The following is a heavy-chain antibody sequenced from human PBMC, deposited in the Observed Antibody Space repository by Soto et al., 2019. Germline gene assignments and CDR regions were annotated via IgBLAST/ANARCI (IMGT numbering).Heavy chain of an antibody. CDR3: ALLPYGSGSYWLFDY. V-gene: IGHV2-5*02. CDR1: GFSLITSGVG. J-gene: IGHJ4*02. D-gene: IGHD3-10*01. CDR2: IYWDDDK. Sequence: QITLKESCPTLVKPTQTLTLTFTFSGFSLITSGVGVGWIRQPPGKALEWLALIYWDDDKRYSPSLKSRLTITKDTAKNQVVLTMTNMDPVDTATYYCALLPYGSGSYWLFDYWGQGTLVTVSS.